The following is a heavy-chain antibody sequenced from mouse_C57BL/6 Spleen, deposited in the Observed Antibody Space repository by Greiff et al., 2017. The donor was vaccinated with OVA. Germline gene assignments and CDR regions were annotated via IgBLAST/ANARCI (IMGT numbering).Heavy chain of an antibody. J-gene: IGHJ4*01. V-gene: IGHV1-50*01. Sequence: QVHVKQPGAELVKPGASVKLSCKASGYTFTSYWMQWVKQRPGQGLEWIGEIDPSDSYTNYNQKFKGKATLTVDTSSSTAYMQLSSLTSEDSAVYYCAAYYYGSSAMDYWGQGTSVTVSS. CDR1: GYTFTSYW. D-gene: IGHD1-1*01. CDR2: IDPSDSYT. CDR3: AAYYYGSSAMDY.